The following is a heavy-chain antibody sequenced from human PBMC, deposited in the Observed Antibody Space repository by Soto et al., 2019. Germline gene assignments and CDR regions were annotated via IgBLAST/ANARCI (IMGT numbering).Heavy chain of an antibody. Sequence: EVQLLESGGGLVQPGGSLRLSCAASGFTFSSYAMSWVRQAPGKGLEWVSAVSTADGGTYYAASVKGRFTVSRDNSKNTRDLGMSTLRAEDTAVYECATGRWGNGYGMDVWGQGTTVTVSS. D-gene: IGHD3-16*01. CDR2: VSTADGGT. V-gene: IGHV3-23*01. J-gene: IGHJ6*02. CDR3: ATGRWGNGYGMDV. CDR1: GFTFSSYA.